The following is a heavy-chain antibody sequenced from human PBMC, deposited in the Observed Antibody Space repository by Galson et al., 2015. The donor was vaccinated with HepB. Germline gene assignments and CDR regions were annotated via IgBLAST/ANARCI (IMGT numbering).Heavy chain of an antibody. J-gene: IGHJ4*02. CDR2: INPSGDFT. D-gene: IGHD2-8*02. V-gene: IGHV1-46*01. Sequence: SVKVSCKASGFTSTNYYIHWVRQAPGQGLEWMGVINPSGDFTSYAQEFQGRVSVTRDTSTSTVYMDLSSLRSEDTAIYYCAREQPSTGSLDYWGQGTLVTVSS. CDR3: AREQPSTGSLDY. CDR1: GFTSTNYY.